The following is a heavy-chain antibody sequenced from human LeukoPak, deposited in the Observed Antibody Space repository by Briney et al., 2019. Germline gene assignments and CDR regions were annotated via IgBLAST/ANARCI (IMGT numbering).Heavy chain of an antibody. Sequence: ASVKVSCKASGYTFTSYDINWVRQATGQGLEWMGWMNPNSGNTGYAQKFQGRVTITADKSTSTAYMELSSLRSEDTAVYYCARDFDGGNSVDYWGQGTLVTVSS. CDR1: GYTFTSYD. J-gene: IGHJ4*02. D-gene: IGHD4-23*01. CDR2: MNPNSGNT. CDR3: ARDFDGGNSVDY. V-gene: IGHV1-8*01.